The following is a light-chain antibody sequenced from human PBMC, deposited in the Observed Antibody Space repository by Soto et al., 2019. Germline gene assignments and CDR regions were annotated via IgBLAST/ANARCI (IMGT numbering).Light chain of an antibody. J-gene: IGKJ5*01. V-gene: IGKV3-20*01. CDR3: QQYGTSAAIT. CDR1: QSVSSNY. CDR2: GAS. Sequence: EIVLTQSPGTLSLSPGERATLSCRASQSVSSNYLAWYQQKPGQAPSLLIYGASSRATGIPDRFSGSGSGTDFTLTISRLEPEDFGMYYCQQYGTSAAITFGQGTRVEIE.